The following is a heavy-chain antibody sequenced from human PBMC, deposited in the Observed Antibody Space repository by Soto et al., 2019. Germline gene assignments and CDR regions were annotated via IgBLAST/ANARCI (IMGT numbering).Heavy chain of an antibody. J-gene: IGHJ5*02. CDR3: ATTWLRFLEWLFILDP. V-gene: IGHV1-69*06. Sequence: GASVKVSCEASGGTFSSYAISWVRQTPGQGLEWMGGIIPIFGTANYAQKFQGRVTITADKSTSTAYMELSSLRSEDTAVYYCATTWLRFLEWLFILDPWGQGTLVTVSS. CDR1: GGTFSSYA. D-gene: IGHD3-3*01. CDR2: IIPIFGTA.